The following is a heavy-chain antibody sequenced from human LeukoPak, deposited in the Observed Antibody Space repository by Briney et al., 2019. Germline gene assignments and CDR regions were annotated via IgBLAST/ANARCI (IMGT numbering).Heavy chain of an antibody. CDR1: GGFINSYY. D-gene: IGHD4-17*01. Sequence: PSETLSLTCTVSGGFINSYYWSCIRQPPGKGLEWIGYIYYSGSTNYNPSLKSRVTISVDTSKYHFSLKLSSVTAADTAVYFCAPGDNSFDPWGQGTLVTVSS. CDR3: APGDNSFDP. J-gene: IGHJ5*02. V-gene: IGHV4-59*01. CDR2: IYYSGST.